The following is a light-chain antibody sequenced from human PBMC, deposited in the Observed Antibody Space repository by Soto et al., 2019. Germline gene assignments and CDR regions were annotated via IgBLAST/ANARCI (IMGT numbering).Light chain of an antibody. V-gene: IGKV3-15*01. CDR2: GAS. Sequence: EIVMTQSPATLSVSPGERATLSCRASQSVSSNLAWYQQKPGQAPRLLIYGASTRATGIPARFSGSGSGTEFTLTISSLQSEDFAVYYCQQYNNWPLAFGPGTKVANK. J-gene: IGKJ3*01. CDR3: QQYNNWPLA. CDR1: QSVSSN.